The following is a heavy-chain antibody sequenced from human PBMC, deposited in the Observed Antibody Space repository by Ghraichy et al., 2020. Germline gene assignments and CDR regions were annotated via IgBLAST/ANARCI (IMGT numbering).Heavy chain of an antibody. CDR2: IKQDGSEK. CDR1: GFTFSYYW. J-gene: IGHJ4*02. CDR3: TRTAMVRRGDYFDY. V-gene: IGHV3-7*03. Sequence: GGSLRLSCAASGFTFSYYWMSWVRQSPGKGLEWVANIKQDGSEKYYVDSVKGRFTISRDNAKNSLFLQMNSLRPEDTALYYCTRTAMVRRGDYFDYWGQGILVTVSS. D-gene: IGHD5-18*01.